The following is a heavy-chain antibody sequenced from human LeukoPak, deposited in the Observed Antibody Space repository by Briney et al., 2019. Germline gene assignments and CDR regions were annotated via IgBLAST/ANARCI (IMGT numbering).Heavy chain of an antibody. J-gene: IGHJ4*02. CDR1: GFTFSSYS. CDR3: AKGGGGVLAS. D-gene: IGHD3-16*01. Sequence: PGGSLRLSCAASGFTFSSYSMSWVRQAPGKGLEWVSSISGSGGSTYHADSVKGRFTISRDNSKNTLFLQMNSLKADDTAVYYCAKGGGGVLASWGQGTLVTVSS. V-gene: IGHV3-23*01. CDR2: ISGSGGST.